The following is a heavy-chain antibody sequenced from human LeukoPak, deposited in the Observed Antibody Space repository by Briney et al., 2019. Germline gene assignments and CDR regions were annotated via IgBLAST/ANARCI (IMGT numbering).Heavy chain of an antibody. D-gene: IGHD6-13*01. V-gene: IGHV1-2*04. CDR2: INPNSGGT. J-gene: IGHJ4*02. CDR3: ARGGSSSWKHFDY. CDR1: GYTFTGYY. Sequence: GASVKVSCKASGYTFTGYYMHWVRQAPGQGLEWMGWINPNSGGTNYAQKFQGWVTMTRDTSISTAYMELSRLRSDDTAVYYCARGGSSSWKHFDYWGQGTLVTVSS.